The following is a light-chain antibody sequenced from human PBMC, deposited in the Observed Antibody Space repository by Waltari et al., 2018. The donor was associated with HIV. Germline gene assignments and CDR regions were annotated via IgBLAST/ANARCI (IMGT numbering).Light chain of an antibody. CDR2: GKN. CDR1: TSNIGRNT. V-gene: IGLV1-44*01. J-gene: IGLJ2*01. Sequence: QSVLTQPPSASGTPEQRVTISCSGTTSNIGRNTGSWFQQFPGTAPKVLIYGKNQRPSGVPDRFSGSKAGTSASLAISGLQSEDEADYYCASWDDSLNGPVFGGGTKLTVV. CDR3: ASWDDSLNGPV.